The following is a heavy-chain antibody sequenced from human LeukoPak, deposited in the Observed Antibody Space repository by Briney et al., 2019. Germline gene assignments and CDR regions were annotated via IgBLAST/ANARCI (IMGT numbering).Heavy chain of an antibody. J-gene: IGHJ4*02. Sequence: PSQTRSLTCTVSGGSISSGGYYWSWIRQHPGKGLEWIGYIYYSGSTYYNPSLKSRVTISVDTSKNQFSLKLSSVTAADTAVYYCARVGLGIGNDYWGQGTLVTVSS. V-gene: IGHV4-31*03. D-gene: IGHD7-27*01. CDR1: GGSISSGGYY. CDR3: ARVGLGIGNDY. CDR2: IYYSGST.